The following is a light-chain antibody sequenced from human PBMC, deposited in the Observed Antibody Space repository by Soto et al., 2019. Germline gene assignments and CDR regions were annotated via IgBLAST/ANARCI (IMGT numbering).Light chain of an antibody. V-gene: IGLV4-69*01. Sequence: QLVLTQSPSASASLGASVKLTCTLSSGHSSYAIAWHQQQPEKGPRYLMKLNSDGSHSTGDGIPDRFSGSSSGAERYLTISSLQSEDEADYYCQTWGTGIQVFGTGTTLTVL. CDR1: SGHSSYA. CDR2: LNSDGSH. J-gene: IGLJ1*01. CDR3: QTWGTGIQV.